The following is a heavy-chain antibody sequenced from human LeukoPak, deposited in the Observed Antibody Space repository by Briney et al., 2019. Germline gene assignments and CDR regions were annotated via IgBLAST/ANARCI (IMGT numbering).Heavy chain of an antibody. CDR3: AREENDYGEP. CDR1: GFTFSNG. Sequence: GGSLRLSCAASGFTFSNGMNWVRQAPGKGLEWVSYISATGGTIYYADSVKGRFTISRDNAKNSLYLQMNSLRVEDTAVYYCAREENDYGEPWGQGTLVTVSS. V-gene: IGHV3-48*04. D-gene: IGHD4-17*01. CDR2: ISATGGTI. J-gene: IGHJ5*02.